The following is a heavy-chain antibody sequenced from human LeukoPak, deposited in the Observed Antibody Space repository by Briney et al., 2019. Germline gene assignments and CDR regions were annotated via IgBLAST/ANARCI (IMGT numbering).Heavy chain of an antibody. CDR2: IKQDGSEK. J-gene: IGHJ4*02. CDR3: ARNQRRLDY. V-gene: IGHV3-7*01. CDR1: GFTFSTYS. Sequence: GGPLRLSCAASGFTFSTYSMSWVRQAPGKGLELVSTIKQDGSEKYYVDSVKGRFTISRDNAKNSLYLQMNSLRAEDTAGYYCARNQRRLDYWGQGTLVTVSS. D-gene: IGHD1-14*01.